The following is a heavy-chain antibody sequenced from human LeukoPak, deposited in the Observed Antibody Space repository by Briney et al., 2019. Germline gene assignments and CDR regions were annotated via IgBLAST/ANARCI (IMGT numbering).Heavy chain of an antibody. CDR3: ARFSEVYYYVDV. CDR1: GFTFSSYG. Sequence: GSLRLSCAASGFTFSSYGMHWVRQAPGKGLEWVAFIRYDGSNKYYADSVKGRFTISRDDAKKSVYLQMNSLRAEDTAVYYCARFSEVYYYVDVWGTGTTVTVSS. CDR2: IRYDGSNK. V-gene: IGHV3-30*02. D-gene: IGHD3-3*01. J-gene: IGHJ6*03.